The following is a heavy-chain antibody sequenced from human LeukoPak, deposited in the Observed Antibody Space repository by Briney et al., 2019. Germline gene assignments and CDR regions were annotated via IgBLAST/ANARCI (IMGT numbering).Heavy chain of an antibody. CDR2: IWYDGDNK. D-gene: IGHD5-18*01. J-gene: IGHJ4*02. V-gene: IGHV3-33*01. Sequence: PGRSLRLSCAASGFTFSSYGMHWVRQAPGKGLEWVAVIWYDGDNKYYADSVKGRFTISRDNSKNTLYVQMNSLRAEDTAVYYCARGARIQHYYFDYWGQGTLVTVSS. CDR1: GFTFSSYG. CDR3: ARGARIQHYYFDY.